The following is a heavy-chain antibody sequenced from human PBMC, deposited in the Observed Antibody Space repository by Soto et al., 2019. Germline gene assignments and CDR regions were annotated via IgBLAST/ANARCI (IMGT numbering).Heavy chain of an antibody. CDR2: IIPILGIA. CDR3: ARDVGPKYCSGGSCYFDY. J-gene: IGHJ4*02. D-gene: IGHD2-15*01. CDR1: GGTFSSYT. V-gene: IGHV1-69*08. Sequence: QVQLVQSGAEVKKPGSSVKVSCKASGGTFSSYTISWVRQAPGQGLEWMGRIIPILGIANYAQKFQGRVTITADKSTSTAYMELSSLRSEDTAVYYCARDVGPKYCSGGSCYFDYWGQGTLVTVSS.